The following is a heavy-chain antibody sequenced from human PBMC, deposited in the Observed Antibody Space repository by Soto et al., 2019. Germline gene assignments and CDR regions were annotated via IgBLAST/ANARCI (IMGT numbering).Heavy chain of an antibody. CDR1: GYTFTSYG. Sequence: QVQLVQSGAEVKKPGASVKVSCKASGYTFTSYGISWVRQAPGQGLEWMGWIRAYNGNTNYAQKLQGRITMTTDTSTSSAYMELRCRRPDDTTVYYFAGYLPPEDFLGQGTLVTVSS. CDR2: IRAYNGNT. J-gene: IGHJ4*02. V-gene: IGHV1-18*01. CDR3: AGYLPPEDF.